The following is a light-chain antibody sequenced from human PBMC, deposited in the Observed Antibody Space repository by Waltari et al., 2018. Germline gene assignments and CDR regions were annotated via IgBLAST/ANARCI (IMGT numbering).Light chain of an antibody. J-gene: IGLJ3*02. CDR3: QSYDSSLSVV. Sequence: SVLTQPPSVSGAPGQRVTISCTGSSSNIGAGYDVHWYQQLPGTAPKLLIYGNNNRPSGVPDRVSGSKSGTSASLAITGLQAEDEADYYCQSYDSSLSVVFGGGTKLTVL. V-gene: IGLV1-40*01. CDR2: GNN. CDR1: SSNIGAGYD.